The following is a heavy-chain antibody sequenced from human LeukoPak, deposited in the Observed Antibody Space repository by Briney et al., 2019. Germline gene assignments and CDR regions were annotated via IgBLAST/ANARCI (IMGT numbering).Heavy chain of an antibody. J-gene: IGHJ4*02. Sequence: ASVKVPCKASEYTFTSYDINWVRQATGQGLEWMGWMNPNSGNTGYAQKFQGRVTMTRNTSISTAYMELSSLRSEDTAVYYCARGRGRITMIVFSTRTQYYFDYWGQGTLVTVSS. V-gene: IGHV1-8*01. CDR2: MNPNSGNT. D-gene: IGHD3-22*01. CDR3: ARGRGRITMIVFSTRTQYYFDY. CDR1: EYTFTSYD.